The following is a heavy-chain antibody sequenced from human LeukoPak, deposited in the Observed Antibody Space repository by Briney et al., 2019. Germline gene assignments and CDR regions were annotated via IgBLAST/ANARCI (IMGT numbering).Heavy chain of an antibody. CDR1: GFTLSSYW. Sequence: GGSLRLSCAASGFTLSSYWMSWVRQAPGKGLEWVANIKYDGSEIDYVDSVKGRFTISRDNAKNSLYLQMNSLRAEDTAVYYCAPHPILTGAYWGQGTLVTVSS. CDR2: IKYDGSEI. CDR3: APHPILTGAY. J-gene: IGHJ4*02. D-gene: IGHD3-9*01. V-gene: IGHV3-7*01.